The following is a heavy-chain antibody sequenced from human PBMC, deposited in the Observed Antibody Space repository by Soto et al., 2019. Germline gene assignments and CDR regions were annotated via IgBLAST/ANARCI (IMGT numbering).Heavy chain of an antibody. CDR3: ARDLVEMATIDYYYGMDV. J-gene: IGHJ6*02. V-gene: IGHV1-69*13. Sequence: ASVKVSCKASGGTFSSYAISWVRQAPGQGLEWMGGIIPIFGTANYAQKFQGRVTITADESTSTAYMELNSLRAEDTAVYYCARDLVEMATIDYYYGMDVWGQGTTVTVSS. CDR2: IIPIFGTA. D-gene: IGHD5-12*01. CDR1: GGTFSSYA.